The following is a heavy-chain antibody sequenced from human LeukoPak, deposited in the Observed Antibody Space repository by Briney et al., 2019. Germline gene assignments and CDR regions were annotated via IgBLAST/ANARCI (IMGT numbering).Heavy chain of an antibody. D-gene: IGHD6-6*01. CDR2: IKLDGSEK. Sequence: GGSLRLSCAVSGFTFSTYWMSWLRQAPGKGLEWVANIKLDGSEKYYVDSVKGRFTISRDNFKNSLYLQMNSLRAEDTAVYYCARDNVRLFDYWGRGTLVTVSS. J-gene: IGHJ4*02. V-gene: IGHV3-7*01. CDR1: GFTFSTYW. CDR3: ARDNVRLFDY.